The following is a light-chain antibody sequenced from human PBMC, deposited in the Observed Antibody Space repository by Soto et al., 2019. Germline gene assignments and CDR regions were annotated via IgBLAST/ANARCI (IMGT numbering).Light chain of an antibody. CDR2: KAS. CDR1: QTISSW. V-gene: IGKV1-5*03. CDR3: QHYNSYSEA. J-gene: IGKJ1*01. Sequence: DIQMTQSPSTLSGSVGDRFTITFRSSQTISSWLAWYQQKPGKAPKLLIYKASTLKSGVPSRFSGSGSGTEFTLTISSLQPDDFATYYCQHYNSYSEAFGQGTRWIS.